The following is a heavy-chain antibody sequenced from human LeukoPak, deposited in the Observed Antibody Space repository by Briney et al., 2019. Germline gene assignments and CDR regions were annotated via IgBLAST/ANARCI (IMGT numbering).Heavy chain of an antibody. CDR1: GFTFSSYE. V-gene: IGHV3-48*03. Sequence: GGSLRLSCAASGFTFSSYEMNWVRQAPGKGLEWVSYISSSGSTIYYADSVKGRFTISRDNAMNSLYLQMNSLRAEDTAVYYCARSGKAVAGRYYGMDVWGQGTTVTVSS. CDR2: ISSSGSTI. J-gene: IGHJ6*02. CDR3: ARSGKAVAGRYYGMDV. D-gene: IGHD6-19*01.